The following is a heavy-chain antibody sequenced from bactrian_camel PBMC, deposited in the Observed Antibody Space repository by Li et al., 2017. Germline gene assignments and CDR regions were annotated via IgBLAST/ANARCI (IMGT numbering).Heavy chain of an antibody. D-gene: IGHD6*01. Sequence: DVQLVESGGGSVQAGGTLRLGCAASGHSDSSYYMAWFRQAPGKERERVASIYPRGGGGSTYYADSVKGRFVISQDNARNTVYLQMNNLQPEDTATYYCAEGRGSRGEHCYSLNYWGQGTQVTVS. V-gene: IGHV3S40*01. CDR3: AEGRGSRGEHCYSLNY. CDR2: IYPRGGGGST. CDR1: GHSDSSYY. J-gene: IGHJ4*01.